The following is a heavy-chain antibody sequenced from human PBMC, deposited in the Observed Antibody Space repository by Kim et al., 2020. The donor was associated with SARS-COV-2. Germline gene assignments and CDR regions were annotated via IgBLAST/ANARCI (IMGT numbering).Heavy chain of an antibody. V-gene: IGHV3-74*01. CDR1: GFTFSNYW. Sequence: GSLRLSCEASGFTFSNYWMNWVRQGPGKGLVWVSRINSDGGDTHYADSVKGRFTISRDNAENTLHLQLNSLGVEDTAIYYCARGTFQQGFDPWGQGTLVTVSS. CDR3: ARGTFQQGFDP. J-gene: IGHJ5*02. CDR2: INSDGGDT.